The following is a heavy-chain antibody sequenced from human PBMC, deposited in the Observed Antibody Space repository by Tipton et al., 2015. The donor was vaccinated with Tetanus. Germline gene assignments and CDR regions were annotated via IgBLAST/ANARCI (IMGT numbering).Heavy chain of an antibody. V-gene: IGHV4-34*01. CDR3: ARGLGSILAPGGSIDS. D-gene: IGHD1-26*01. CDR1: GGSFGHYY. CDR2: INHDGRS. Sequence: TLSLTCVVYGGSFGHYYWTWIRQPPGKGLEWIGEINHDGRSTYTPSLKSRVTMLVDTSKKQFSLKVTSVTAADTAVYYCARGLGSILAPGGSIDSWGQGTLVTVSS. J-gene: IGHJ5*01.